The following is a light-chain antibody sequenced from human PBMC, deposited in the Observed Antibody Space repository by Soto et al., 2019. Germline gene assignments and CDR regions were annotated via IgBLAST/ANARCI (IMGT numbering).Light chain of an antibody. CDR1: SSNIGSNY. J-gene: IGLJ2*01. CDR2: RSV. V-gene: IGLV1-47*01. Sequence: QSALTQPPSASGTPGQRVTISCSGSSSNIGSNYVYWYQQLPGTAPKLLIYRSVQRPSGVPDRFSGSKSGTSASLAISGLRSEDEADYYCAAWDDSLSAVVFGGGTKVTVL. CDR3: AAWDDSLSAVV.